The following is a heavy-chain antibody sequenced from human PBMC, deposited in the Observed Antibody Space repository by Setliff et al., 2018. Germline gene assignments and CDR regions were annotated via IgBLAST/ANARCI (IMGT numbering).Heavy chain of an antibody. J-gene: IGHJ3*02. CDR1: GFTFAMYG. D-gene: IGHD2-15*01. Sequence: GGSLRLSCAASGFTFAMYGMHWVRQAPGKGLEWVTFIRYNGDYDGDKKYYVDSVKGRFTVSRDNSKDTLYLQMNSLGVEDSAIYYCVCFSWRGCSGDTCYSGDDSFDMWGQGTEVTVSS. V-gene: IGHV3-30*02. CDR2: IRYNGDYDGDKK. CDR3: VCFSWRGCSGDTCYSGDDSFDM.